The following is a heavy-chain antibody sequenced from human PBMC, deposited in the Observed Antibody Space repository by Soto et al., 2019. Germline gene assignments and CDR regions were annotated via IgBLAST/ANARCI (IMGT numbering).Heavy chain of an antibody. CDR2: ISPDGSEE. D-gene: IGHD6-13*01. CDR1: GFTFSGYW. Sequence: GGSLRLSCAASGFTFSGYWMTWVRQAPGKGLEGVANISPDGSEEYYADSVKGRFTISRDNSKNTLYLQMNSLRAEDTAIYSCAKLGLSSSSEFWGQGTLVTVS. V-gene: IGHV3-7*05. CDR3: AKLGLSSSSEF. J-gene: IGHJ4*02.